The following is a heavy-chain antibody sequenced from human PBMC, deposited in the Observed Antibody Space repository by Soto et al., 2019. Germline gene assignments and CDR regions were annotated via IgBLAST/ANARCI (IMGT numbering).Heavy chain of an antibody. CDR3: ERDTRTNWFDP. CDR2: IYHSGST. CDR1: GYAISSGYY. V-gene: IGHV4-38-2*02. J-gene: IGHJ5*02. D-gene: IGHD3-3*01. Sequence: PSETLSLTCAVSGYAISSGYYWGWIRQPPGKGLEWIGSIYHSGSTYYNPSLKSRVTISVDTSKNQFSLKMSSVTAADNAGDQCERDTRTNWFDPWGEGTLVTVS.